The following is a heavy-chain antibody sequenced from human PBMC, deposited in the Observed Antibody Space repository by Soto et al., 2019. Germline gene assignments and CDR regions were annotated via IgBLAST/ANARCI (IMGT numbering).Heavy chain of an antibody. J-gene: IGHJ6*02. V-gene: IGHV3-15*01. CDR2: IKSKTDGGTT. CDR3: SSPLYYYYGMDV. CDR1: GFTFSNAW. Sequence: EVQLVESGGGLVKPGGSLRLSCAASGFTFSNAWMSWVRQAPGKGLEWAGRIKSKTDGGTTDYAAPVKGRFTISRDDSKNTLYLQMNSLKTEDTAVYYCSSPLYYYYGMDVWGQGTTVTVSS. D-gene: IGHD2-15*01.